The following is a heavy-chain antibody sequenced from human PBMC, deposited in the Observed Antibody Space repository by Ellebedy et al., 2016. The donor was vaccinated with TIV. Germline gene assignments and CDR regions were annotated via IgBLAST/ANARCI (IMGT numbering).Heavy chain of an antibody. D-gene: IGHD6-13*01. CDR3: AKGSIPSAATCLDH. J-gene: IGHJ4*02. CDR1: GFTFSTFA. CDR2: ITGLSAGDYR. V-gene: IGHV3-23*01. Sequence: GESLKISCTASGFTFSTFAMSWVRQAPGQGLEWVSTITGLSAGDYRYYADSVKGRFTISRDNSKNTLYLQMNSLRAEDTAVYSCAKGSIPSAATCLDHWGQGTLVTISS.